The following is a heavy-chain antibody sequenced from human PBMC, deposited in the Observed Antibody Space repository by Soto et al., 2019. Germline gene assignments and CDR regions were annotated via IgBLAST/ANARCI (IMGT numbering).Heavy chain of an antibody. Sequence: QVQLVHSGAEVKQPGASVKVSCKASGGTFNNYAISWVRQAPGQGLEWMGGIIPKFSTANYAQRFQDRVTITADESTSTAYIELRSLRSEDTAVYYCARDQRKRSNSCYGTYFYYYGLDVWGQGTTVTVSS. J-gene: IGHJ6*02. CDR3: ARDQRKRSNSCYGTYFYYYGLDV. CDR1: GGTFNNYA. CDR2: IIPKFSTA. V-gene: IGHV1-69*01. D-gene: IGHD5-12*01.